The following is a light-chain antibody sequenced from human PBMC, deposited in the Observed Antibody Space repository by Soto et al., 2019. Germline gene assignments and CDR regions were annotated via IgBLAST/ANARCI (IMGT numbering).Light chain of an antibody. CDR2: AAS. J-gene: IGKJ4*01. V-gene: IGKV1-17*01. CDR3: LQHDIYPLP. Sequence: IQMTQSPSSLSASVVARVTITCVASQNIGSYLSWYQQKAGKSPKLLIYAASTLQNGVPSRFSGSASGTEFTLTISSLQPEDFATYYSLQHDIYPLPFSGGAKVAI. CDR1: QNIGSY.